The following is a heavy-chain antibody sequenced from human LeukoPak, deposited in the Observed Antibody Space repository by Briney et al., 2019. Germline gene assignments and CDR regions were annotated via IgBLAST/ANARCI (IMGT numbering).Heavy chain of an antibody. D-gene: IGHD3-10*01. CDR1: GFTLSSNY. J-gene: IGHJ4*02. CDR3: ASAEPSMVLGVSLDY. Sequence: GGSLRLSCAASGFTLSSNYMSWVRQAPGKGLEWVSVIYSGGSTYYADSVKGRFTISRDNSKNTLYLQMNSLRAEDTAVYYCASAEPSMVLGVSLDYWGQGTLVTVSS. V-gene: IGHV3-53*01. CDR2: IYSGGST.